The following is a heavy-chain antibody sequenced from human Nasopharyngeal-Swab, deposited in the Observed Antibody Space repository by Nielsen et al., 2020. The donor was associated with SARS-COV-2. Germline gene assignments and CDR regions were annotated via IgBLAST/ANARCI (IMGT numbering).Heavy chain of an antibody. CDR1: GFTFSSYA. CDR2: ISGSGGST. Sequence: GESLRISCAASGFTFSSYAMSWVRQAPGKGLEWVSAISGSGGSTYYADSVKGRFTISRDNSKNTLYLQMNSLRAEDTAVYYCAKQLLWFGELLDMFDYWGQGTLVIVSS. CDR3: AKQLLWFGELLDMFDY. J-gene: IGHJ4*02. V-gene: IGHV3-23*01. D-gene: IGHD3-10*01.